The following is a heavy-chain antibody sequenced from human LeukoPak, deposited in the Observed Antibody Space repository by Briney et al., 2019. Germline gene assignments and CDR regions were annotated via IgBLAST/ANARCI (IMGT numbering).Heavy chain of an antibody. D-gene: IGHD5-18*01. CDR2: IYSGGST. CDR1: GFTFSSYA. CDR3: TYSYGLYEIDY. Sequence: GVSLRLSCAASGFTFSSYAMSWVRQAPGKGLEWVSVIYSGGSTYYADSVKGRFTISRDNSKNTLYLQMNSLRAEDTAVYYCTYSYGLYEIDYWGQGTLVTVSS. V-gene: IGHV3-66*02. J-gene: IGHJ4*02.